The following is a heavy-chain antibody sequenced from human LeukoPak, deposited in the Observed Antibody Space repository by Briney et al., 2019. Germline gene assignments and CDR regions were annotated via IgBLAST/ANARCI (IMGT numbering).Heavy chain of an antibody. CDR1: GYSFTSYW. CDR2: IYPGDSDP. Sequence: GESLKISCKGSGYSFTSYWIGWVRQMPGKGLEWMGIIYPGDSDPRYSPSFQGQVTISADKSISTAYLQWSSLKASDTAMYYCARTYYYDSSGYYSDYWGQGTLVTVSS. J-gene: IGHJ4*02. V-gene: IGHV5-51*01. CDR3: ARTYYYDSSGYYSDY. D-gene: IGHD3-22*01.